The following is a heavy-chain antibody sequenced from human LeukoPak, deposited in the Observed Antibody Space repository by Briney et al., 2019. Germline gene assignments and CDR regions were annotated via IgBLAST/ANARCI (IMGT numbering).Heavy chain of an antibody. D-gene: IGHD6-6*01. CDR3: TKALTDSSSSYFDN. CDR1: GFTFDDYA. V-gene: IGHV3-9*03. Sequence: GGSLRLSCAAPGFTFDDYAMHWVRQPPGKGLEWVSGISWNSGSIGYADSVKGRFTISRDNAKNSLYLQMNSLRAEDMALYYCTKALTDSSSSYFDNWGQGTLVTVSS. J-gene: IGHJ4*02. CDR2: ISWNSGSI.